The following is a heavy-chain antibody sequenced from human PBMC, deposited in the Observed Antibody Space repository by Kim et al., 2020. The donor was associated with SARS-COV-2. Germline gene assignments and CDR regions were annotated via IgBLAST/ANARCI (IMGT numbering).Heavy chain of an antibody. CDR2: IWYDGSNN. D-gene: IGHD2-15*01. Sequence: GGSLRLSCAASGFIFRNYGMHWVRQAPGKGLEWVAVIWYDGSNNYYEDSVKGRYTISRDNSKNTLYLQMNSLRAEDTPVYYCAKAPADGKYSYWGQGALVT. CDR1: GFIFRNYG. CDR3: AKAPADGKYSY. J-gene: IGHJ4*02. V-gene: IGHV3-33*06.